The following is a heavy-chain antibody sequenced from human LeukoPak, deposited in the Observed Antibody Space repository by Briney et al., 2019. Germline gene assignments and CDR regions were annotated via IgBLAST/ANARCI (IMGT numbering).Heavy chain of an antibody. J-gene: IGHJ4*02. V-gene: IGHV3-23*03. CDR3: ARGIMGAIVSGYFDY. CDR1: GFTFSSYA. D-gene: IGHD1-26*01. Sequence: GGSLRLSCAASGFTFSSYAMSWVRQAPGKGLEWVSVIYSGGSTFYADSVKGRFTISRDNSKNTLFLQMDSLRAEDTAVYYCARGIMGAIVSGYFDYWGQGTLVTVSS. CDR2: IYSGGST.